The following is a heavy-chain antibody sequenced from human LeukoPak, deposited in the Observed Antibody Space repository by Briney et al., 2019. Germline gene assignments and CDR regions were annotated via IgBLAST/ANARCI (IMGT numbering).Heavy chain of an antibody. J-gene: IGHJ4*02. V-gene: IGHV4-39*07. CDR2: IYYSGST. CDR3: ARLWRGIAAAGLDY. CDR1: GGSISSSSYY. Sequence: PSEALSLPCTVSGGSISSSSYYWGWIRQPPGKGLEWIGSIYYSGSTYYNPSLKSRVTISVDRSKNQFSLKLSSVTAADTAVYYCARLWRGIAAAGLDYWGQGTLVTVSS. D-gene: IGHD6-13*01.